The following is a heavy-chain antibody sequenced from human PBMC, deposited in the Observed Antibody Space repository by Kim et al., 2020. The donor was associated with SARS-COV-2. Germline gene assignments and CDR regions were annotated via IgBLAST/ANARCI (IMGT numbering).Heavy chain of an antibody. J-gene: IGHJ6*02. D-gene: IGHD1-1*01. CDR3: ARVETVGGYYYYGMDV. V-gene: IGHV3-48*03. Sequence: SGKGRFTISRDNAKNSLYLQMNSLRAEDTAVYYCARVETVGGYYYYGMDVWGQGTTVTVSS.